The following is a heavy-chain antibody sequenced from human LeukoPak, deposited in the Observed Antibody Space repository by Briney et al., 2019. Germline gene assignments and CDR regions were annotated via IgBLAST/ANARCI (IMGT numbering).Heavy chain of an antibody. CDR2: ISAYNGNT. J-gene: IGHJ3*02. D-gene: IGHD5-24*01. Sequence: GASVKVSCKASGYTFTSYGISWVRQAPGQGLEGMGWISAYNGNTNYAQKLQGRVTMTTDTSTSTAYMELRSLRSDDTAVYYCARDREMATIYDAFDIWGQGTMVTVSS. CDR3: ARDREMATIYDAFDI. CDR1: GYTFTSYG. V-gene: IGHV1-18*01.